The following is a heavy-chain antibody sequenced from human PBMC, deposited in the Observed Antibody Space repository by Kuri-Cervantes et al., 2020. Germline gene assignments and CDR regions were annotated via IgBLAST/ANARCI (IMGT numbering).Heavy chain of an antibody. J-gene: IGHJ6*03. Sequence: ASVKVSCKASGYTFTSYDINWVRQATGQGLEWMGWMNPNSGNTNYAQKLQGRVTMTTDTSTSTAYMELRSLRSDDTAVYYCARAPPPGTILYNYMDVWGKGTTVTVSS. CDR3: ARAPPPGTILYNYMDV. D-gene: IGHD1-1*01. V-gene: IGHV1-18*01. CDR1: GYTFTSYD. CDR2: MNPNSGNT.